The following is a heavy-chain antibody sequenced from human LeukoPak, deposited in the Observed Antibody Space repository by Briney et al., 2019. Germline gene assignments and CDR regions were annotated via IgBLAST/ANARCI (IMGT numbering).Heavy chain of an antibody. V-gene: IGHV4-38-2*01. CDR2: IYHSGST. Sequence: PSETLSLTCAVSGYSISSGYYWGWIRQPPGQGLEWIGSIYHSGSTYYNPSLKSRVTISVDTSKNQFSLKLSSVTAADTAVYYCATAYYDFWSGYPKSWFDPWGQGTLVTVSS. CDR1: GYSISSGYY. CDR3: ATAYYDFWSGYPKSWFDP. J-gene: IGHJ5*02. D-gene: IGHD3-3*01.